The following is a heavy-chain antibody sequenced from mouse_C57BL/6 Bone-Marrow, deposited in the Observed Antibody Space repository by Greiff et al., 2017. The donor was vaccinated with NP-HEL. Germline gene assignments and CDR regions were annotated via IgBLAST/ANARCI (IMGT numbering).Heavy chain of an antibody. V-gene: IGHV5-4*03. D-gene: IGHD1-1*01. CDR3: ANYGSSPFAY. J-gene: IGHJ3*01. Sequence: EVMLVESGGGLVKPGGSLKLSCAASGFTFSSYAMSWVRQTPEKRLEWVATISDGGSYTYYPDNVKGRFTISRYNAKNNLYLQMSHLKSEDTAMYYCANYGSSPFAYWGQGTLVTVSA. CDR1: GFTFSSYA. CDR2: ISDGGSYT.